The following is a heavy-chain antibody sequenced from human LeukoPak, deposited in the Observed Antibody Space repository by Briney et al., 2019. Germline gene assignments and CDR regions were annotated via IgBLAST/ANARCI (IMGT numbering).Heavy chain of an antibody. V-gene: IGHV1-18*01. CDR1: GYTFTSYG. J-gene: IGHJ6*02. CDR2: ISAYNGNT. CDR3: ATDRGYCSSTSCYRKNGMDV. D-gene: IGHD2-2*01. Sequence: ASAKVSCKASGYTFTSYGISWVRQAPGQGLEWMGWISAYNGNTNYAQKFQGRVTMTEDTSTDTAYMELSSLRSEDTAVYYCATDRGYCSSTSCYRKNGMDVWGQGTTVTVSS.